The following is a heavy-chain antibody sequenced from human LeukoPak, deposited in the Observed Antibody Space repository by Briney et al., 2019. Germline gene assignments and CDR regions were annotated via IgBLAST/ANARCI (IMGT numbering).Heavy chain of an antibody. J-gene: IGHJ4*02. D-gene: IGHD3-9*01. CDR2: ISSSSSYI. V-gene: IGHV3-21*01. CDR3: ARGFYDTLTGPDY. Sequence: GGSLRFSCAASGFTFSPYSMNWVRQAPGKGLEWVSSISSSSSYIFYADSVKGRFTISRDNAKNSLYLQMNSLRAEDTAVYYCARGFYDTLTGPDYWGQGTLVTVSS. CDR1: GFTFSPYS.